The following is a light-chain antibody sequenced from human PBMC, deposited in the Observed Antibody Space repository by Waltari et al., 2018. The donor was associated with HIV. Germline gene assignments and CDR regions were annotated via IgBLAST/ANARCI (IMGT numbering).Light chain of an antibody. V-gene: IGLV1-44*01. J-gene: IGLJ3*02. CDR2: SNN. CDR1: SSNNGSNI. CDR3: AAWDDRLKGVV. Sequence: QSVLTQPPSASGPPGQTVTIPCSGSSSNNGSNIVHWHQQVTGTAPKLLISSNNQRPSGVPDRFSGSRSGTSASLTISGLQSEDEADYYCAAWDDRLKGVVFGGGTKLTVL.